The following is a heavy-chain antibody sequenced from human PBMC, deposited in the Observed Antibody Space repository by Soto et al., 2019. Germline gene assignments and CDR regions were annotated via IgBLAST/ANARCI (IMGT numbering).Heavy chain of an antibody. V-gene: IGHV4-31*03. D-gene: IGHD2-8*02. CDR3: TTDVVLPSGTGGYYQYAMDV. CDR2: IYHSGTT. CDR1: GGSISSGGFY. J-gene: IGHJ6*02. Sequence: PSETLSLTCTVSGGSISSGGFYCSWIRQHPGEGLEWIGYIYHSGTTYYNPSLKSRTTISLDTSKNQFSLKLSSVTAADTSVYYCTTDVVLPSGTGGYYQYAMDVWGQGTTVTVSS.